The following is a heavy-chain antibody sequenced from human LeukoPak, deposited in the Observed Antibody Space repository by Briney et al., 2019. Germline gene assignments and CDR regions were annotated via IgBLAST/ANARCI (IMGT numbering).Heavy chain of an antibody. J-gene: IGHJ5*02. Sequence: SETLSLTCSVSGGSISSYYWNWIRQPPGKGLEWIGSISYSGSTNYNPSLKSRVTISVDTSKNQFSLKLSSVTAADTAVYYCARGHLLWFGELSNWFDPWGQGTLVTVSS. V-gene: IGHV4-59*01. CDR2: ISYSGST. CDR1: GGSISSYY. D-gene: IGHD3-10*01. CDR3: ARGHLLWFGELSNWFDP.